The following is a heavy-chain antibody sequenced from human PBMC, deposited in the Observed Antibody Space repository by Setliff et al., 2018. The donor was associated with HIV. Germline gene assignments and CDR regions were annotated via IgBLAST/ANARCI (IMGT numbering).Heavy chain of an antibody. V-gene: IGHV4-28*01. CDR3: LLDVPLILRTSPPL. Sequence: PSETLSLTCVVSGYSISSSYWWGWIRQPPGKGLEWIGYIYHSGSTYYNPSLKSRVTMSVDTTKNQFSLKLNTVTAADTATYYCLLDVPLILRTSPPLWGQGTPVTVSS. J-gene: IGHJ4*02. CDR2: IYHSGST. D-gene: IGHD1-7*01. CDR1: GYSISSSYW.